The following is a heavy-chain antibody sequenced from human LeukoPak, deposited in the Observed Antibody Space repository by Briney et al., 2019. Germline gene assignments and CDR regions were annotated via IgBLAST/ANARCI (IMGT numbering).Heavy chain of an antibody. Sequence: ASVKVSCKASGYTFTSYGISWVRQAPGQGLEWMGWISAYNGNTNYAQKLQGRVTMTTDTSTSTAYMELRSLRSDDTAVYYCARSKIMVRGVKAPRPYYWGQGTLVTVSS. V-gene: IGHV1-18*01. D-gene: IGHD3-10*01. CDR2: ISAYNGNT. CDR1: GYTFTSYG. CDR3: ARSKIMVRGVKAPRPYY. J-gene: IGHJ4*02.